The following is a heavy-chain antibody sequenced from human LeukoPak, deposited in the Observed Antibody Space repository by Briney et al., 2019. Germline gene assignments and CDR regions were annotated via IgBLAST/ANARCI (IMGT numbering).Heavy chain of an antibody. D-gene: IGHD6-13*01. J-gene: IGHJ4*02. Sequence: TLSLTCTVSGGSISNGYYWTWIRQHPGKGLEWIGYIYNSGSTYYNPSLKSRVTISVDTSKNQFSLKLSSVTAADTAVYYCARSYSGSKGIDYWGQGTLVTVSS. CDR1: GGSISNGYY. CDR3: ARSYSGSKGIDY. V-gene: IGHV4-31*03. CDR2: IYNSGST.